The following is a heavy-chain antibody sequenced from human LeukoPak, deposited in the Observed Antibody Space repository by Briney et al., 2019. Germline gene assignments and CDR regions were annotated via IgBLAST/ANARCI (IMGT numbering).Heavy chain of an antibody. CDR2: IYYSGST. J-gene: IGHJ4*02. D-gene: IGHD1-14*01. CDR3: ARHHRGQGDY. V-gene: IGHV4-39*01. Sequence: SETLSLTCTVSGGSISSSGYYWGWIRQPPGKGLEWIGSIYYSGSTYYNPSLKSRVTISVDTSKNQFSLKLSSVTAADTAVYYCARHHRGQGDYWGQGTLVTVSS. CDR1: GGSISSSGYY.